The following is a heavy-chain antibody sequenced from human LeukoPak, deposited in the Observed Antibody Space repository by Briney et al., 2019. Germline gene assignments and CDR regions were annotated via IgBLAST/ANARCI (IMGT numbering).Heavy chain of an antibody. CDR1: GYTFTSYG. D-gene: IGHD3-10*01. Sequence: ASVKVSCKASGYTFTSYGISWVRQAPGQGLEWMGWINLNSRGTNYAQKFQGRVTMTRDTSIGTAYMELSRLRSDDTAVYYCARSSSYYGSGSYYYRWGQGTLVTVSS. J-gene: IGHJ4*02. V-gene: IGHV1-2*02. CDR3: ARSSSYYGSGSYYYR. CDR2: INLNSRGT.